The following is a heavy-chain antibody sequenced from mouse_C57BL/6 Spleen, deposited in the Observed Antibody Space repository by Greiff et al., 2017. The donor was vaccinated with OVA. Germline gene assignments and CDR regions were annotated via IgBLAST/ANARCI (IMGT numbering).Heavy chain of an antibody. CDR3: ARGIYYYGSSYGYFDV. CDR1: GYTFTDYY. D-gene: IGHD1-1*01. J-gene: IGHJ1*03. V-gene: IGHV1-76*01. CDR2: IYPGSGNT. Sequence: VMLVESGAELVRPGASVKLSCKASGYTFTDYYINWVKQRPGQGLEWIARIYPGSGNTYYNEKFKGKATLTAEKSSSTAYMQLSSLTSEDSAVYFCARGIYYYGSSYGYFDVWGTGTTVTVSS.